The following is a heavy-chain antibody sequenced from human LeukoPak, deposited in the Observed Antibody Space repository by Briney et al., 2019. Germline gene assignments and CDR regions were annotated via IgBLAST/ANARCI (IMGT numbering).Heavy chain of an antibody. Sequence: GGSLRLSCAASGFTFSSYAMHWVRQAPGKGLEWVAVISYDGSNKYYADSVKGRFTISRDNSKNTLYLQMNSLRAEDTAVYYCARGRIVVAPLFCYWGQGTLVTVSS. V-gene: IGHV3-30-3*01. CDR1: GFTFSSYA. CDR2: ISYDGSNK. CDR3: ARGRIVVAPLFCY. J-gene: IGHJ4*02. D-gene: IGHD3-22*01.